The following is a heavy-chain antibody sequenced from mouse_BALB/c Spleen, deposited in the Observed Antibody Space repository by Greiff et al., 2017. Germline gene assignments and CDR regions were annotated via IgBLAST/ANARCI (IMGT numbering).Heavy chain of an antibody. D-gene: IGHD2-10*02. CDR2: ISSGSSTI. Sequence: EVQGVESGGGLVQPGGSRKLSCAASGFTFSSFGMHWVRQAPEKGLEWVAYISSGSSTIYYADTVKGRFTISRDNPKNTLFLQMTSLRSEDTAMYYCARSLYGNTGAYWGQGTLVTVSA. CDR3: ARSLYGNTGAY. V-gene: IGHV5-17*02. CDR1: GFTFSSFG. J-gene: IGHJ3*01.